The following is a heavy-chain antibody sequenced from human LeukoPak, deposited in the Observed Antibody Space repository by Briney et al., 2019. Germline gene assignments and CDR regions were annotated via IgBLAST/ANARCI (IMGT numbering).Heavy chain of an antibody. V-gene: IGHV3-7*01. D-gene: IGHD3-22*01. Sequence: PGGSLRLSCAASGFTFSSYWMSWVRQAPGKGLEWVANIKQDGSEKYYVDSVKGRFTISRDNAMNSLYLQMNSLRAEDTAVYYCARPSYYYDSSGYYYWGQGTLVTVSS. J-gene: IGHJ4*02. CDR2: IKQDGSEK. CDR1: GFTFSSYW. CDR3: ARPSYYYDSSGYYY.